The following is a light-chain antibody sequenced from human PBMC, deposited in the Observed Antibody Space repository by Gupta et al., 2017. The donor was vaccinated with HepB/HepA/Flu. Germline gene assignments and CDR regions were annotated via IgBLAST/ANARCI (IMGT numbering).Light chain of an antibody. Sequence: EIVLTQSPVNLSLSPGERATLSCRASQSVRSNLAWYQKKPGQPPRFLIYDASKRATGIPVRFSGSGSGTDFTLTISSLEPEDSAVYYCQQRNNWPWTFGQWTKVEIK. V-gene: IGKV3-11*01. CDR2: DAS. J-gene: IGKJ1*01. CDR1: QSVRSN. CDR3: QQRNNWPWT.